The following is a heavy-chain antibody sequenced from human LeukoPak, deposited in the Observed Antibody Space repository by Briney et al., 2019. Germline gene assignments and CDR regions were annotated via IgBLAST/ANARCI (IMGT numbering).Heavy chain of an antibody. CDR2: IYYSGST. J-gene: IGHJ4*02. D-gene: IGHD3-10*01. Sequence: PSETLSLTCTVSGVSISSGGYYWSWIRQHPGKGLEWIGYIYYSGSTYYNPSLKSRVTISVDTSKNKFSLKLSSVTAADTAVYYCARDLRLGELSYFDYWGQGTLVTVSS. CDR1: GVSISSGGYY. CDR3: ARDLRLGELSYFDY. V-gene: IGHV4-31*03.